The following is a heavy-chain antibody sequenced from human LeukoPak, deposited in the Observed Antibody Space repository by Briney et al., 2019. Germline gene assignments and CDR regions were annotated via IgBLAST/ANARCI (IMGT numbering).Heavy chain of an antibody. V-gene: IGHV4-59*08. J-gene: IGHJ6*03. CDR1: GGSISSYY. D-gene: IGHD1-1*01. Sequence: PSETLSLTCNVSGGSISSYYWSWIRQPPGKGLEWIGYIYYSGNTNYNPSLKSRVTILVDTSKNQFSLKLSSVTAADTAVYYCARARNNWNDNYYYMGVWGKGTTVTVSS. CDR3: ARARNNWNDNYYYMGV. CDR2: IYYSGNT.